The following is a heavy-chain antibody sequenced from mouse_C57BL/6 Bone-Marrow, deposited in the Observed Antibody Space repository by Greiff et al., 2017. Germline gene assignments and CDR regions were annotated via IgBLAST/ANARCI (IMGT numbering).Heavy chain of an antibody. CDR2: ISSGGRYT. CDR1: GFTFSSYG. CDR3: ARPMDY. Sequence: EVQLVESGGDLVKPGGSLKLSCAASGFTFSSYGMSWVRQTPDKRLEWVATISSGGRYTYYPDSVKGRFTISRDNAKNTLYLQMSSLKSEDTAMYYCARPMDYWGQGTSVTVSS. V-gene: IGHV5-6*01. J-gene: IGHJ4*01.